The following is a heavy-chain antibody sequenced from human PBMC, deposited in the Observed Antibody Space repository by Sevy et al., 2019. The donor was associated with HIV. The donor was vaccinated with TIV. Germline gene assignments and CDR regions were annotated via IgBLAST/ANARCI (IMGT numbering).Heavy chain of an antibody. J-gene: IGHJ4*02. D-gene: IGHD6-6*01. CDR2: IYHSGST. V-gene: IGHV4-38-2*01. Sequence: TLSLTCAVSGYSISSGYYWGWIRQPPGKGLEWIGSIYHSGSTYYNPSLKSRVTISVDTSKNQFSLKLSSVTAADTAVYYCARSEQLLYYFDYWGQGTLVTVSS. CDR3: ARSEQLLYYFDY. CDR1: GYSISSGYY.